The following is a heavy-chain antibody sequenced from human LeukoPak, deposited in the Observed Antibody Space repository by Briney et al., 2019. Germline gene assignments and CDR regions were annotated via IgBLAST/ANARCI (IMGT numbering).Heavy chain of an antibody. D-gene: IGHD1-14*01. CDR2: ISYDGSNK. CDR3: ARGGTRDY. V-gene: IGHV3-30*01. Sequence: GGSLGLSCAASGFTFSSYAMHWVRQAPGKGLEWVAVISYDGSNKYYADSVKGRFTISRDSSKNTLYLQMNSLRAEDTAVYYCARGGTRDYWGQGTLVIVSS. CDR1: GFTFSSYA. J-gene: IGHJ4*02.